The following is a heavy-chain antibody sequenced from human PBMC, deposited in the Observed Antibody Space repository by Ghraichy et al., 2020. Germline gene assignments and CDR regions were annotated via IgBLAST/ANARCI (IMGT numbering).Heavy chain of an antibody. V-gene: IGHV3-23*01. CDR1: GFTFSSYA. J-gene: IGHJ4*02. CDR3: AKTRDYFDY. D-gene: IGHD4-11*01. CDR2: ISPSGGTT. Sequence: GGSLRLSCAASGFTFSSYAMTWVRQAPGKGLEWVSGISPSGGTTSYTDSVKGRFTISRDNSKNTLYLQMNSLRAEDTAVYYCAKTRDYFDYWGQGTLVTVSS.